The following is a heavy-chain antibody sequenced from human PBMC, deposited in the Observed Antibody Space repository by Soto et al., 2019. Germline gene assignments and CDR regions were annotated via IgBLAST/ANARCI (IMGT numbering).Heavy chain of an antibody. CDR1: GDSVSSNSAA. D-gene: IGHD6-19*01. CDR2: TYYRSKWYN. V-gene: IGHV6-1*01. CDR3: ARVTGYSSGWYGAKDYYGMDV. J-gene: IGHJ6*02. Sequence: SQTLSLTCAISGDSVSSNSAAWNWIRQSPSRGLEWLGRTYYRSKWYNDYAVSVKSRITINPDTSKNQFSLQLNSVTPEDTAVYYCARVTGYSSGWYGAKDYYGMDVWGQGTTVTVSS.